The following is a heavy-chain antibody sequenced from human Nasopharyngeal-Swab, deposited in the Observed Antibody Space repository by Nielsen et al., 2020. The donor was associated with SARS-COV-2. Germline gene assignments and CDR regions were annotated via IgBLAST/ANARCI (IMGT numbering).Heavy chain of an antibody. CDR3: AKVYDFWSGYPTSTYWYFDL. CDR2: IDSSGRNT. V-gene: IGHV3-23*05. J-gene: IGHJ2*01. D-gene: IGHD3-3*01. CDR1: GFTFSSSD. Sequence: GESLKISCAATGFTFSSSDMNWVRQAPGKGLDWVSAIDSSGRNTYYADSVRGRFTISRDNSKNTLYMQMNSLRAEDTAVYYCAKVYDFWSGYPTSTYWYFDLWGRGTLVTVSS.